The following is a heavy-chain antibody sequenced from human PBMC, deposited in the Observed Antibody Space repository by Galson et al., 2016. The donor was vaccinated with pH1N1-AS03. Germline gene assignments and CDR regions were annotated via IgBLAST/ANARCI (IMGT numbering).Heavy chain of an antibody. V-gene: IGHV3-30-3*01. D-gene: IGHD1-26*01. J-gene: IGHJ3*01. CDR1: GFTFSDFA. CDR3: ARDYIVGATRGAGTFDV. CDR2: ISYDGSNK. Sequence: LRLSCAASGFTFSDFALHWVRQAPGKGLDWVAVISYDGSNKYYEDSVKGRFTISRDSSKNTLYLQMNSLRPEDTAMYYCARDYIVGATRGAGTFDVWGHGTTVTVSS.